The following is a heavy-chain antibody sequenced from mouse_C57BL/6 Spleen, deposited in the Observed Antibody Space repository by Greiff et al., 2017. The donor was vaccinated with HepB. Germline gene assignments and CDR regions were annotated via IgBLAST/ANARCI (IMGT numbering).Heavy chain of an antibody. CDR2: IDPEDGDI. CDR3: TTWGGDYGSSYGFAY. D-gene: IGHD1-1*01. Sequence: VQLQQSGAELVRPGASVKLSCTASGFNIKDYYMHWVKQRPEQGLEWIGRIDPEDGDIEYAPKFQGKATMTADTSSNTAYLQLSSLTSEDTAVYYCTTWGGDYGSSYGFAYWGQGTLVTVSA. CDR1: GFNIKDYY. J-gene: IGHJ3*01. V-gene: IGHV14-1*01.